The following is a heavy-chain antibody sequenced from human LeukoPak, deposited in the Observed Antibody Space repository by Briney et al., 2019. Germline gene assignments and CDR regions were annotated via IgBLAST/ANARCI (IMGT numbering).Heavy chain of an antibody. V-gene: IGHV3-30-3*01. D-gene: IGHD6-19*01. J-gene: IGHJ4*02. CDR2: ISYDGINK. CDR1: GFTFSHDA. CDR3: ARENGYSSGPFDY. Sequence: GRSLRLSCAASGFTFSHDAMHWVRQAPGKGLEWVAVISYDGINKYYADSVKGRFTISRDNSKNTLYLQMNSLRAEDTAVYYCARENGYSSGPFDYWGQGTLVTVSS.